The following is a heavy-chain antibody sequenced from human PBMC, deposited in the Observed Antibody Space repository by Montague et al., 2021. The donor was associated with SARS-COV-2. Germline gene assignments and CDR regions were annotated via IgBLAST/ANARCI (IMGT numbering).Heavy chain of an antibody. Sequence: SETLSLTCTVSGGSVSSGSYYWSWIRQPPGKGLEWIGYIYYSGSTYYNPSLKSRVTISVDTSKNQFSPKLSSVTAADTAVYYCARDSMVRASKPSGSTYYYYYGMDVWGQGTTVTVSS. D-gene: IGHD3-10*01. J-gene: IGHJ6*01. CDR2: IYYSGST. V-gene: IGHV4-61*01. CDR3: ARDSMVRASKPSGSTYYYYYGMDV. CDR1: GGSVSSGSYY.